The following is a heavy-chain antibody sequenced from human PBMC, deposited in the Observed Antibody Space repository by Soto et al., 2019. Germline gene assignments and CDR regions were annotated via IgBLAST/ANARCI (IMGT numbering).Heavy chain of an antibody. CDR2: IYWNSARI. J-gene: IGHJ4*02. CDR3: IREMDAGGLDN. CDR1: GFTVSSNY. V-gene: IGHV3-9*01. D-gene: IGHD3-16*01. Sequence: GGSLRLSCAASGFTVSSNYMNWVHQAPGKGLEWVSGIYWNSARIDYADSVKGRFTISRDNAKNSLYLQMNSLKTEDTAFYYYIREMDAGGLDNWGQGTLVTVSS.